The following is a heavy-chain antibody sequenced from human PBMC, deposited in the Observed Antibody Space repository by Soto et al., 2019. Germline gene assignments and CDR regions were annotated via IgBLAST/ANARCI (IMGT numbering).Heavy chain of an antibody. D-gene: IGHD1-7*01. J-gene: IGHJ5*02. CDR2: FFWDDDK. CDR1: GFSLRTNEMG. V-gene: IGHV2-5*02. Sequence: SGPTLVNPTQTLTLTCTFSGFSLRTNEMGVGWIRQPPGKALEWLALFFWDDDKHTNPSLSARLTITKDTSTNQVVLTMTNMEPVDTAPYYCARRSVIETNYIDPRGQGILVSVSA. CDR3: ARRSVIETNYIDP.